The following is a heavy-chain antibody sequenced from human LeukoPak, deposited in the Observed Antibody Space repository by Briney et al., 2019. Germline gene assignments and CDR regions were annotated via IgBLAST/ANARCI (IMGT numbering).Heavy chain of an antibody. CDR2: IYSDGST. CDR3: ARDQRSESYYPWGWFDP. D-gene: IGHD1-26*01. J-gene: IGHJ5*02. V-gene: IGHV3-66*02. CDR1: GFAVSTNY. Sequence: GGSLRLSCAASGFAVSTNYLSWVRQAPGKWLEWVSVIYSDGSTYYTDSVKGRFTISRDNSKNTLYLQMNSLRPEDTAVYYCARDQRSESYYPWGWFDPWGQGTLVTVSS.